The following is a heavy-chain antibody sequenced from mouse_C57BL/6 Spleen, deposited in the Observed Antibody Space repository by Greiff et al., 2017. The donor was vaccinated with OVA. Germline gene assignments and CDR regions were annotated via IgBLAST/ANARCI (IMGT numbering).Heavy chain of an antibody. CDR1: GYTFTSYW. Sequence: QVQLQQSGAELAKPGASVKLSCKASGYTFTSYWMHWVKQRPGPGLEWIGYINPSSGYTNYNQKLKDKSTLNADKSSSTAYMQLSSLTYEDSAVYYCARVWSNYDLYYFDYWGQGTTLTVSS. CDR2: INPSSGYT. J-gene: IGHJ2*01. CDR3: ARVWSNYDLYYFDY. V-gene: IGHV1-7*01. D-gene: IGHD2-5*01.